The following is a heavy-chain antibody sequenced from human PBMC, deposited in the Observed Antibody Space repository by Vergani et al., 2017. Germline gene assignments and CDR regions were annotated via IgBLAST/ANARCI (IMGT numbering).Heavy chain of an antibody. J-gene: IGHJ4*02. CDR3: ARHDVAAAGTFDY. Sequence: QLQLQESGPGLVKPSETLSLTCTVSGGSISSSSYYWGWIRQPPGKGLEWIGSIYYSGSTYYNPSLKSRVTISVDTSKNQFSLKLSSVTAADTAVYYCARHDVAAAGTFDYWGQGTLVTVSS. CDR1: GGSISSSSYY. D-gene: IGHD6-13*01. V-gene: IGHV4-39*01. CDR2: IYYSGST.